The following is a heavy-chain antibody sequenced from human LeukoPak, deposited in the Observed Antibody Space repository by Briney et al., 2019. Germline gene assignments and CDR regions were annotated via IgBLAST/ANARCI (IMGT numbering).Heavy chain of an antibody. CDR2: IWYDGSNN. D-gene: IGHD3-22*01. Sequence: GRSLSLSCAASGFTFNRYAMNWVRQAPGKGLEWVAFIWYDGSNNYYADSVKGRFTISRDNSKNTLYLQMNSLRAEDTSVYYCAKDERSYYDSSGYFGAIDCWGQGSLVTVSS. V-gene: IGHV3-33*06. CDR1: GFTFNRYA. CDR3: AKDERSYYDSSGYFGAIDC. J-gene: IGHJ4*02.